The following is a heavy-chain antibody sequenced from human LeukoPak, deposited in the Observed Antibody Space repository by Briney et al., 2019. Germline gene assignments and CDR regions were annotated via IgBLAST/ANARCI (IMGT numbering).Heavy chain of an antibody. CDR2: IDHSGST. Sequence: SETLSLTCAVYGGSFSGYYWSWIRRPPGKGLEWIGEIDHSGSTNYNPSLKSRVTISVDTSKNQFSLKLSSVTAADTAVYYCARDVRIAARSLDYWGQGTLVTVSS. D-gene: IGHD6-6*01. J-gene: IGHJ4*02. CDR1: GGSFSGYY. V-gene: IGHV4-34*01. CDR3: ARDVRIAARSLDY.